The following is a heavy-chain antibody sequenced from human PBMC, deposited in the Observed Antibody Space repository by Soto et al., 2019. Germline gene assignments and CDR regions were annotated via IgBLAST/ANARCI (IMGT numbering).Heavy chain of an antibody. CDR2: ISGSGGNI. V-gene: IGHV3-23*01. J-gene: IGHJ4*02. CDR1: GFIISSNA. CDR3: AREQGSSTAPFDG. D-gene: IGHD6-13*01. Sequence: PGGSLRLSCAASGFIISSNAMSWVRQAPGKGLEWVSGISGSGGNIYYADSVKGRFTISRDNSKNTLYLQMNSLRAEDSAVYYCAREQGSSTAPFDGWGQGTRVTVSS.